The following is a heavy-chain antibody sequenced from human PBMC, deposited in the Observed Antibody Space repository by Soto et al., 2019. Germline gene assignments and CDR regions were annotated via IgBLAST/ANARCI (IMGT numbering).Heavy chain of an antibody. J-gene: IGHJ4*02. CDR1: GFTFSSYA. CDR3: ARDSIAVAGSFDY. V-gene: IGHV3-30-3*01. Sequence: GGSLRLSCAASGFTFSSYAMHWVRQAPGKGLEWVAVISYDGSNKYYADSVKGRFTISRDNSKNTLYLQMNSLRAEDTAVYYCARDSIAVAGSFDYWGQGTLVTVSS. CDR2: ISYDGSNK. D-gene: IGHD6-19*01.